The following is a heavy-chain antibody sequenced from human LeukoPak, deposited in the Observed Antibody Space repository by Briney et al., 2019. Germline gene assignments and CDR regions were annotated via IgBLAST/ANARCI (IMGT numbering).Heavy chain of an antibody. Sequence: SETLSLTCAVYGGSFSGYYWSWIRQPPGKGLEWIGEINHSGSTNYNPSLKSRVTISVDTSKNQFSLKLSSVTAADTAVYYCARGTVTTYYYYYGMDVWGQGTTVTVSS. CDR2: INHSGST. CDR1: GGSFSGYY. CDR3: ARGTVTTYYYYYGMDV. D-gene: IGHD4-17*01. V-gene: IGHV4-34*01. J-gene: IGHJ6*02.